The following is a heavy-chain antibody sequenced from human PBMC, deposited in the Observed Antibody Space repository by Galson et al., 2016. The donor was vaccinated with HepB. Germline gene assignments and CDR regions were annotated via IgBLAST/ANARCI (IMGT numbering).Heavy chain of an antibody. V-gene: IGHV1-46*01. CDR3: ASGLIATGASYYYNVMDV. CDR1: GYSFTDYR. Sequence: SGYSFTDYRIHWVRQAPGQGLECMGVINPRGGATDYVQKFQGRVTMTSDTSTRTVYMELSSLTFEDTAVYFCASGLIATGASYYYNVMDVWGQGTTVTVS. D-gene: IGHD1-1*01. CDR2: INPRGGAT. J-gene: IGHJ6*02.